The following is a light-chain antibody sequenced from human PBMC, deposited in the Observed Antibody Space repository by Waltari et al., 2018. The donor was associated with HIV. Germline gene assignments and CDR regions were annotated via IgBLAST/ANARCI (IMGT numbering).Light chain of an antibody. V-gene: IGLV2-8*01. CDR3: SSYAGSNNYV. CDR2: EVS. J-gene: IGLJ1*01. CDR1: SSDVGGYNY. Sequence: QSALTQPPSASGSPGQSVTISCTGTSSDVGGYNYVSWYQQHPGKAPKLMIYEVSKRPSGGPDRFSGSKSVNTASLAVSALQAEDEADYYCSSYAGSNNYVFGTWTKVTVL.